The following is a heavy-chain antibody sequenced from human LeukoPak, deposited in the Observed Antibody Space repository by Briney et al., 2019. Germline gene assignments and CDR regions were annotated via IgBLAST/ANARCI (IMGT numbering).Heavy chain of an antibody. Sequence: LXXTCXXSXXSISXGDYYWSWIRQPPGKGLEWIGYIYYSGSTYYNPSLKSRVTISVDTSKNQFSLKLSSVTAADTAVYYCARGGYCSSTSCYAGPWFDPWGQGTLVTVSS. CDR1: XXSISXGDYY. D-gene: IGHD2-2*01. V-gene: IGHV4-30-4*01. CDR3: ARGGYCSSTSCYAGPWFDP. CDR2: IYYSGST. J-gene: IGHJ5*02.